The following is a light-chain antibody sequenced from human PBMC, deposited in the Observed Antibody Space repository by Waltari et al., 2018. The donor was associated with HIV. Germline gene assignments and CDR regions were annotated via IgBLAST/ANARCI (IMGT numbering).Light chain of an antibody. J-gene: IGLJ3*02. CDR1: NIGGKS. Sequence: SYVLTQPPSVSVAPGAAATISCGAWNIGGKSVHWYKQQPGQAPVLVTRYNSDRPSGITDRISGANTGHTATLTITSVEAGDEATYYCQVWDSSNDHVVFGGGTELTGL. CDR3: QVWDSSNDHVV. CDR2: YNS. V-gene: IGLV3-21*04.